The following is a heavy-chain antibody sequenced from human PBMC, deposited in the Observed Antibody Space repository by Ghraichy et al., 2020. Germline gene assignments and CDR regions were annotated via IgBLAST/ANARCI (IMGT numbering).Heavy chain of an antibody. CDR3: ARGYYDTSGYYEFVDY. Sequence: SLRLSCAASGFTVSTNYMSWVRQAPGKGLEWVSVLYSGGSTYYVDSVKGRFTISRDNSKNMLYLQMNSLRAEDTAVYYCARGYYDTSGYYEFVDYWGQGTLVTVSS. D-gene: IGHD3-22*01. V-gene: IGHV3-66*02. CDR2: LYSGGST. J-gene: IGHJ4*02. CDR1: GFTVSTNY.